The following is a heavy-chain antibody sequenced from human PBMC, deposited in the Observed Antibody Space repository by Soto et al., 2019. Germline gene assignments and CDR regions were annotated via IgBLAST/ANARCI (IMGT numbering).Heavy chain of an antibody. CDR3: AKDKPGTTSFDD. CDR2: ISDSGDTT. CDR1: AFTISRYA. J-gene: IGHJ4*02. V-gene: IGHV3-23*01. D-gene: IGHD1-1*01. Sequence: LRLSCAASAFTISRYAMSWVRQAPGKGLEWVSAISDSGDTTHYADSVKGRFTISRDTSKSTLYLQMNTLRAEDTAVYYCAKDKPGTTSFDDWGQGTLVTVSS.